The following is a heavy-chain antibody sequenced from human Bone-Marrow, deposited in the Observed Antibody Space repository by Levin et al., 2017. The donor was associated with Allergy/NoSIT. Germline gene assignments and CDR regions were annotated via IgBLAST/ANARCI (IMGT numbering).Heavy chain of an antibody. J-gene: IGHJ4*02. CDR3: ARDFYNSLYYFDS. CDR1: GFTFSSYG. Sequence: QAGGSLRLSCAASGFTFSSYGMHWVRQAPGKGLEWVAFIYYDGSHNYYADSVKGRFTISRDNSKNTLYVQMNSLRAEDTAVYYCARDFYNSLYYFDSWGQGTLVTVSS. D-gene: IGHD1-1*01. CDR2: IYYDGSHN. V-gene: IGHV3-30*12.